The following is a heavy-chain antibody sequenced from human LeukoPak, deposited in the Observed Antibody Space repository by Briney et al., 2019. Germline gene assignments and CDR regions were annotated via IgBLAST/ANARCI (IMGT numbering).Heavy chain of an antibody. J-gene: IGHJ3*02. CDR3: ARVTGRWLQRRAFDI. D-gene: IGHD5-24*01. CDR1: GYTFTSNY. Sequence: GASVKVSCKAFGYTFTSNYMHWVRQATGQGLEWMGWMNPNSGNTGYAQKFQGRVTITRNTSISTAYMELSSLRSEDTAVYYCARVTGRWLQRRAFDIWGQGTMVTVSS. V-gene: IGHV1-8*03. CDR2: MNPNSGNT.